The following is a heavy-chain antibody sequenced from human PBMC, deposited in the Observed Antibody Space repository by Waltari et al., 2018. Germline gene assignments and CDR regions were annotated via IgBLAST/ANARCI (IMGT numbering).Heavy chain of an antibody. Sequence: QVQLVQSGPEVQKPGASLMVPCKASGYTFTDYYLHWVRQAPGQGLEWMGWINPNSGDTNFAQKFQGRLTMTGDTSITTAYMELNRLKSDDTAVYYCARVANYYDFDYWGQGTLVTVSS. CDR2: INPNSGDT. D-gene: IGHD3-10*01. CDR1: GYTFTDYY. CDR3: ARVANYYDFDY. J-gene: IGHJ4*02. V-gene: IGHV1-2*02.